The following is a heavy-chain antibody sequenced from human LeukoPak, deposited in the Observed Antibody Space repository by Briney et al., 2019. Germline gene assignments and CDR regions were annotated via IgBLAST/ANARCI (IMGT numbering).Heavy chain of an antibody. J-gene: IGHJ4*02. D-gene: IGHD3-22*01. Sequence: VSSVKVSCKASGYTFTSYGISWVRQAPGQGLEWMGWISAYNGNTNYAQKLQGRVTMTTDTSTSTAYMGLRSLRSDDTAVYYCARDYGGYYDSSGYPPPGYWGQGTLVTVSS. CDR3: ARDYGGYYDSSGYPPPGY. CDR1: GYTFTSYG. V-gene: IGHV1-18*01. CDR2: ISAYNGNT.